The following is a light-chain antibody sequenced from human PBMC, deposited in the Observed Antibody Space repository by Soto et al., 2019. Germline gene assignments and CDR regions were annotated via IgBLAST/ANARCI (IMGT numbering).Light chain of an antibody. Sequence: QSVLTQPPSVSGAPGQRVTISCTGSSSNIGAGYDVHWYQQLPGTAPKLLIYGNSNRPSGVPDRFSGSKSGTSASLAITELQAEDEAVYYCQSDDSSLSVYVFGTGTKLTVL. CDR1: SSNIGAGYD. CDR3: QSDDSSLSVYV. J-gene: IGLJ1*01. CDR2: GNS. V-gene: IGLV1-40*01.